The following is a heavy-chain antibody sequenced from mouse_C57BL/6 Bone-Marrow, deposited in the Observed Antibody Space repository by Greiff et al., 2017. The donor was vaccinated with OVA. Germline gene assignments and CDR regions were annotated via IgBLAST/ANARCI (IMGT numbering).Heavy chain of an antibody. CDR1: GFNIKDDY. CDR3: TTRLYYASSSGAY. J-gene: IGHJ3*01. V-gene: IGHV14-4*01. Sequence: VQLKESGAELVRPGASVKLSCTASGFNIKDDYMHWVKQRPEQGLEWIGWIDPENGGTEYASKFQGKATITVDTSSNTASLQLSSLTSEDTAVYYCTTRLYYASSSGAYWGQGTLVTVSA. CDR2: IDPENGGT. D-gene: IGHD1-1*01.